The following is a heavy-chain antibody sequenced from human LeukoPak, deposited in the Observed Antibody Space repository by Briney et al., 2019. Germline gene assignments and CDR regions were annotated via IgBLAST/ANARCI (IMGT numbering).Heavy chain of an antibody. J-gene: IGHJ5*02. V-gene: IGHV5-51*01. CDR2: IYPGDSDT. Sequence: GESLKISCQCSGYNFNSYWIGWVRQMPGQGLEWVGVIYPGDSDTNYNPSFEGQVTIATAKSITTAYLQLGSLTASDTVIYYCPRQAAILAGSDLWLDPWRQGTLLSVSS. CDR3: PRQAAILAGSDLWLDP. D-gene: IGHD3-9*01. CDR1: GYNFNSYW.